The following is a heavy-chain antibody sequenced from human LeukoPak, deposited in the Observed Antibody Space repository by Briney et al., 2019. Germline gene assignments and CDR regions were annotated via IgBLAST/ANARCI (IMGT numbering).Heavy chain of an antibody. V-gene: IGHV1-2*06. CDR2: IYPNIGGT. CDR3: AREGYNIDY. CDR1: GYTLTGYY. Sequence: GSVRVSCKPSGYTLTGYYMHCVRETPEQGVEWMGRIYPNIGGTNYTQKLQGRVTMTRETSISTAYMGISRVRALDTAVYSSAREGYNIDYWGQGTLVTVSS. D-gene: IGHD1-14*01. J-gene: IGHJ4*02.